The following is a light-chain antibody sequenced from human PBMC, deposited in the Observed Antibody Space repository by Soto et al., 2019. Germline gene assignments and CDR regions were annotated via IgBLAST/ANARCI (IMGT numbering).Light chain of an antibody. V-gene: IGKV3-20*01. CDR2: GAS. J-gene: IGKJ1*01. Sequence: EIVLTQSQGTQSSSPGEGATLSCRASQSVNSAYVAWYQQNPGQAPRVLIYGASTRATGIPHRFSGSGSGTDFSLTISRLEPEDSAMYYCQLYGSSPTWAFGQGTKV. CDR3: QLYGSSPTWA. CDR1: QSVNSAY.